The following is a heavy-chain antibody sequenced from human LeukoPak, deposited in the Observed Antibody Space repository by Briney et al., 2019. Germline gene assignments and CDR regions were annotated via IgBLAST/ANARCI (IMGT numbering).Heavy chain of an antibody. CDR3: AKDQLLWELDY. V-gene: IGHV3-33*06. D-gene: IGHD2-2*01. J-gene: IGHJ4*02. Sequence: GRSLRLSCVVSGFTFSNYGMHWVRQAPGKGLEWVAVIWNDGSNKYYADSVKGRFTISRDNSKNTLYLQMNSLRAEDTAVYYCAKDQLLWELDYWGQGTLVTVSS. CDR1: GFTFSNYG. CDR2: IWNDGSNK.